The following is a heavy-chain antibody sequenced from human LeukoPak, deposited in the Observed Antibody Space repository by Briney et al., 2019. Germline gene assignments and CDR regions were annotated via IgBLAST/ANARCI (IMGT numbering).Heavy chain of an antibody. J-gene: IGHJ5*02. CDR2: INPNSGNT. V-gene: IGHV1-8*01. CDR3: ARGLGGRYFDWLRRGNWFDP. Sequence: GASVKVSCKASGYTFTSYDINWVRQATGQGLEWMGWINPNSGNTGYAQKFRGRVTMTRNTSISTAYMELSSLRSEDTAVYYCARGLGGRYFDWLRRGNWFDPWGQGTLVTVSS. CDR1: GYTFTSYD. D-gene: IGHD3-9*01.